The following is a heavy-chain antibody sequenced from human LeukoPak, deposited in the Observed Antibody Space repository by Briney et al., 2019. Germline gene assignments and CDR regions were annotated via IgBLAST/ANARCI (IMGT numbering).Heavy chain of an antibody. CDR2: ISAYNGNT. Sequence: ASVKVSCKASGYTFTSYVISWVRQAPGQGLERMGWISAYNGNTNYAQKLQGRVTMTTDTSTSTAYMELRSLRSDDTAVYYCARLGGFYDSSGYDNWFDPWGQGTLVTVSS. CDR3: ARLGGFYDSSGYDNWFDP. CDR1: GYTFTSYV. D-gene: IGHD3-22*01. J-gene: IGHJ5*02. V-gene: IGHV1-18*01.